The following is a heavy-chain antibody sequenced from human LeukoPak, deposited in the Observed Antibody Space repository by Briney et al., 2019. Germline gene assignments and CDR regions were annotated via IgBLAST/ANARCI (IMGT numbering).Heavy chain of an antibody. Sequence: GGSLRLSCAASGFTFSSYGMHWVRQAPGKGLEWVAVISYDGSNKYYADSVKGRFTISRDNSKNTLYLQMNSLRAEDTAVYYCAKGPLGYYDSSGYYPYYSDYWGQGTLVTVSS. CDR2: ISYDGSNK. CDR3: AKGPLGYYDSSGYYPYYSDY. J-gene: IGHJ4*02. D-gene: IGHD3-22*01. CDR1: GFTFSSYG. V-gene: IGHV3-30*18.